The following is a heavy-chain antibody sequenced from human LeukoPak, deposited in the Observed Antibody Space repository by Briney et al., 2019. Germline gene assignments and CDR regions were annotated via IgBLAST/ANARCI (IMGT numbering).Heavy chain of an antibody. CDR2: IKRDGSEK. D-gene: IGHD5-18*01. CDR1: GFNFGTHW. CDR3: AKDRGYRYGSVDY. V-gene: IGHV3-7*03. Sequence: GGSLRLSCAASGFNFGTHWMTWVRQAPGKGLECVATIKRDGSEKYYVDSVKGRFTISRDNAKNLLYLQMNSLRAEDTAVYYCAKDRGYRYGSVDYWGQGTLVTVSS. J-gene: IGHJ4*02.